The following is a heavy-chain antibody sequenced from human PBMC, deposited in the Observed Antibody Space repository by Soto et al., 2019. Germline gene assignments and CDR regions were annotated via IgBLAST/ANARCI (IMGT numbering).Heavy chain of an antibody. CDR1: GSTVSSNY. CDR2: IYSGGST. CDR3: ARVVVSGYQSLYFDY. D-gene: IGHD3-22*01. J-gene: IGHJ4*02. Sequence: GGSLRLSCAASGSTVSSNYMSWVRQAPGKGLEWVSVIYSGGSTYYADSVKGRFTISRDNSKNTLYLQMNSLRAEDTAVYYCARVVVSGYQSLYFDYWGQGTLVTVSS. V-gene: IGHV3-66*01.